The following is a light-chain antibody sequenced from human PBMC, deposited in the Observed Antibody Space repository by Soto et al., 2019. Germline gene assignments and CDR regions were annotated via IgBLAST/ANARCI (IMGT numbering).Light chain of an antibody. J-gene: IGKJ1*01. CDR2: GAS. CDR1: QTVLNNY. V-gene: IGKV3-20*01. CDR3: QQYAITPKT. Sequence: EIVLTQSPGTLSLSPGERATLSCRASQTVLNNYLTWYQQKPGQAPRRLIFGASIRATGIPDRFSGSGSGTDFTLTISRLEPEDFAVYYCQQYAITPKTFGQGTKVDIK.